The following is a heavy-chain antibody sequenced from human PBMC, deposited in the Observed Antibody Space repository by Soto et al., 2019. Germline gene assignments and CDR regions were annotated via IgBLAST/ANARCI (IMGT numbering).Heavy chain of an antibody. J-gene: IGHJ4*02. CDR1: GYPFTSFF. CDR2: INPRGGSA. Sequence: QLVQSGAEVRSPGASVKISCTASGYPFTSFFIHWVRQAPGQGHEWAGVINPRGGSANYAQKFQGRLTLTRDTSSTTVYLDLSSLKSEDTALYFCVRAPYSLDIWGQGTLVTVSS. D-gene: IGHD2-15*01. V-gene: IGHV1-46*01. CDR3: VRAPYSLDI.